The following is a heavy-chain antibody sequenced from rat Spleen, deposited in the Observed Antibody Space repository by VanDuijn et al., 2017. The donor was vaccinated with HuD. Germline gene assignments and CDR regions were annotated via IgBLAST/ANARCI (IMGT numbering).Heavy chain of an antibody. Sequence: EVQLVESDGGLVQPGRSLKLSCVASGFTFSSYWMYWIRQAPTKGLEWVATISSDGGRNFYRDSVKGRFTVSRDNAKSTLYLQMDSLRSEDTASYYCARRDYSSYIPDYWGQGVMVTVSS. V-gene: IGHV5-29*01. J-gene: IGHJ2*01. D-gene: IGHD1-2*01. CDR3: ARRDYSSYIPDY. CDR2: ISSDGGRN. CDR1: GFTFSSYW.